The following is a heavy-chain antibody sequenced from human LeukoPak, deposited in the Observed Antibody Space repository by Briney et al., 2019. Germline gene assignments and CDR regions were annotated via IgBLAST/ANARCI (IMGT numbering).Heavy chain of an antibody. D-gene: IGHD3-16*01. CDR3: ASLGLGNWFDP. J-gene: IGHJ5*02. V-gene: IGHV4-34*01. CDR1: GGSFSGHY. CDR2: INHGGST. Sequence: PSETLSLTCAVSGGSFSGHYWNWIRQPPGKGLEWIGEINHGGSTNYNPSLKSRVTISVDTSQNQFSLRLSSVTAADTAVYYCASLGLGNWFDPWGQGTLVTVSS.